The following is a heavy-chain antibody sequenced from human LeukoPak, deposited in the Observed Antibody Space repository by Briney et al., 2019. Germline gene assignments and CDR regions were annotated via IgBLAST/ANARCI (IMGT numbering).Heavy chain of an antibody. Sequence: GGSLRLSCAASGFTFSSYSMNWVRQAPGKGLEWVSSISSSSSYIYYADSVKGRFTISRDNAKNSLYLQMNSLRAEDTAVYHCARGTVQLWLPIDYWGQGTLVTVSS. CDR1: GFTFSSYS. CDR2: ISSSSSYI. V-gene: IGHV3-21*01. J-gene: IGHJ4*02. D-gene: IGHD5-18*01. CDR3: ARGTVQLWLPIDY.